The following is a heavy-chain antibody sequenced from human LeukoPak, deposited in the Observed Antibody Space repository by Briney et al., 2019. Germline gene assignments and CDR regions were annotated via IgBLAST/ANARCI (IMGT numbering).Heavy chain of an antibody. CDR2: ISSSSSYI. D-gene: IGHD3-3*01. J-gene: IGHJ3*02. V-gene: IGHV3-21*01. CDR3: ARGLVIFGVVTYTRAFDI. CDR1: GFTFSSYS. Sequence: GGSLRLSCAASGFTFSSYSMNWVRQAPGKGLEWVSSISSSSSYIYYADSVKGRFTISRDNAKNSLYLQMNSLRAEDTAVYYCARGLVIFGVVTYTRAFDIWGQGTMVTVSS.